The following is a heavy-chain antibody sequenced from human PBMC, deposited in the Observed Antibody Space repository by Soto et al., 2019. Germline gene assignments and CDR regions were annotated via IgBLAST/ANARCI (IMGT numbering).Heavy chain of an antibody. Sequence: QVLLVQSGAEIKKPGASVQVSCKASGYSFTSYGINWVRQAPGQGLEWMGWISAKHGNTHYAQKLQGRVTMTTDTATITAYMALRMLTSDDTAFYYCTRDMLQHPLVGFQDNWFDPWGQGTLVTVSS. CDR1: GYSFTSYG. V-gene: IGHV1-18*01. D-gene: IGHD3-10*02. CDR3: TRDMLQHPLVGFQDNWFDP. J-gene: IGHJ5*01. CDR2: ISAKHGNT.